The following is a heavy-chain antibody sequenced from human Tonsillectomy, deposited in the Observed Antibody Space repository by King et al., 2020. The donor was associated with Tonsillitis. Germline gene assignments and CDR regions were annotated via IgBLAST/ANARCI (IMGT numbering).Heavy chain of an antibody. D-gene: IGHD3-16*01. V-gene: IGHV3-49*03. J-gene: IGHJ3*02. Sequence: VQLVESGGGLVPPGRSLRLSCTASGFTFGDYTMTWFRQAPGEGLEWVGFIRSKAYGGTTEYAASVQGRFSISRDDSESIAYLQMYSLKTEDTAVYYCNRGSLFLMTTDAFDIWGQGTVVTVSS. CDR2: IRSKAYGGTT. CDR1: GFTFGDYT. CDR3: NRGSLFLMTTDAFDI.